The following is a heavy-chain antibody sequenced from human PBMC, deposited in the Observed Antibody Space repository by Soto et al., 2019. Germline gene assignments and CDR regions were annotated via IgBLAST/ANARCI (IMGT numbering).Heavy chain of an antibody. Sequence: ASVKVSCKASGYTFTSYYMHWVRQAPGQGLEWMGIINPSGGSTSYAQKFQGRVTMTRDTSTSTVYMELSSLRSEDTAVYYCARDPTADKYYDFWSGYFPTNWFDPWGQGTLVTVSS. CDR3: ARDPTADKYYDFWSGYFPTNWFDP. D-gene: IGHD3-3*01. CDR1: GYTFTSYY. J-gene: IGHJ5*02. V-gene: IGHV1-46*01. CDR2: INPSGGST.